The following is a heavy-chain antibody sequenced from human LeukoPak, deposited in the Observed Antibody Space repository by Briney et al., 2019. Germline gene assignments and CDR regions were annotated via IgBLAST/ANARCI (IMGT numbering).Heavy chain of an antibody. J-gene: IGHJ4*02. V-gene: IGHV3-33*01. CDR3: ARGSGHYYDSSDFDY. CDR2: IWYDGSNK. Sequence: GGSLRLSCAASGFTFSSYGMHWVRQAPGKGLEWVAVIWYDGSNKYYADSVKGRFTISRDNSKNTLYLQMNSLRAEDTAVYYCARGSGHYYDSSDFDYWGQGTLVTASS. D-gene: IGHD3-22*01. CDR1: GFTFSSYG.